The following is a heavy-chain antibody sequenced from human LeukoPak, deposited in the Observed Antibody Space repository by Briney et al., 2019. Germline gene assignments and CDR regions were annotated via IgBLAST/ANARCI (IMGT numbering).Heavy chain of an antibody. Sequence: GGSLRLSCAASGFTFSSYAMSWVRQAPGKGLEWVSAISGSGGSTYYADSVKGRFTISRDNSKNTLYLQMNSLRAEDTAVYYCAKDLSGYCSGGSCYENWFDPWGQGTLVTVSS. D-gene: IGHD2-15*01. CDR1: GFTFSSYA. V-gene: IGHV3-23*01. CDR3: AKDLSGYCSGGSCYENWFDP. J-gene: IGHJ5*02. CDR2: ISGSGGST.